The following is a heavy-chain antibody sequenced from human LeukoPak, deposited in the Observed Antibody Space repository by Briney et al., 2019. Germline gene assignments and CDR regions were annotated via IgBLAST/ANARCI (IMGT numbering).Heavy chain of an antibody. V-gene: IGHV4-34*01. CDR2: INHSGST. Sequence: SETLSLTCAVYGGSFSGYYWSWIRQPPGKGLEWIGEINHSGSTNYNPSLKSRVTGFVDTSKNQVSLRLSSVTAADTAVYYCARHGTISSESYFDYWGQGALVTVSS. CDR1: GGSFSGYY. J-gene: IGHJ4*02. D-gene: IGHD1-14*01. CDR3: ARHGTISSESYFDY.